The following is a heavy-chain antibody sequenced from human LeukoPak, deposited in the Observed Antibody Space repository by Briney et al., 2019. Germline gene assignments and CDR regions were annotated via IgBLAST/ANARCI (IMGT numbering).Heavy chain of an antibody. CDR3: ARDNGDYRSIYYYMDV. CDR1: GGSINSGGSY. D-gene: IGHD4-11*01. CDR2: TYYSWSS. V-gene: IGHV4-31*03. J-gene: IGHJ6*03. Sequence: ASQTLSLTCTVSGGSINSGGSYWSWIRQHPGKGLEWIGCTYYSWSSYYNPSLKSRVTLSLDTSKNQFSLKLSSVTAADTAVYYCARDNGDYRSIYYYMDVWGKGTTVTVSS.